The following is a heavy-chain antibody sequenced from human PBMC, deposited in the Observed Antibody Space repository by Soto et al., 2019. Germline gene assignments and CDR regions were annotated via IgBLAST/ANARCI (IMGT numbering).Heavy chain of an antibody. J-gene: IGHJ4*02. V-gene: IGHV3-33*01. CDR3: ARDGDVNTCFGKAY. D-gene: IGHD3-16*01. Sequence: QVQLVESGGGVVQPGRSLRLSCAASGFTFSSYGMHWVRQAPGKGLEWVAFIWHDGGNKFYAESVKGRFTISRDNSKNTLYLQMTSLSAEETAMYSCARDGDVNTCFGKAYWGQRTRVTGSS. CDR2: IWHDGGNK. CDR1: GFTFSSYG.